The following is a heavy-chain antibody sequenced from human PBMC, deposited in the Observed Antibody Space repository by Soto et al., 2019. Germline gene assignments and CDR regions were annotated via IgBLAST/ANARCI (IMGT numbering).Heavy chain of an antibody. CDR3: AKVMAGSSQHPDDGFDI. V-gene: IGHV3-23*01. CDR2: ISGSGGST. CDR1: GFTFSSYA. J-gene: IGHJ3*02. D-gene: IGHD1-26*01. Sequence: LRLSCAASGFTFSSYAMSWVRQAPGKGLEWVSAISGSGGSTYYADSVKGRFTISRDNSKNTLYLQMNSLRAEDTAVYYCAKVMAGSSQHPDDGFDIWGQGTMVTVSS.